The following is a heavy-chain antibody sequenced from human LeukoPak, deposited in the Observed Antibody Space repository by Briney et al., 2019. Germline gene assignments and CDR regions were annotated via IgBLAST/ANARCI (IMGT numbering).Heavy chain of an antibody. J-gene: IGHJ4*02. CDR2: FDPEDGET. CDR3: ATADSSSWSEFDY. D-gene: IGHD6-13*01. V-gene: IGHV1-24*01. CDR1: GYTLTELS. Sequence: ASVKVSCKVSGYTLTELSMHWVRQAPGKGLGWMGGFDPEDGETIYAQKFQGRVTMTEDTSTDTAYMELSSLRSEDTAVYYCATADSSSWSEFDYWGQGTLVTVSS.